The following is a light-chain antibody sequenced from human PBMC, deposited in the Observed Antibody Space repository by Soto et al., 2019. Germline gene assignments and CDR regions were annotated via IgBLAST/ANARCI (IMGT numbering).Light chain of an antibody. V-gene: IGKV1-5*03. J-gene: IGKJ1*01. CDR1: QTVSSW. CDR3: QHYNSYSEA. Sequence: IKMTHTPPTLSGTVGERVTLTWRASQTVSSWLAWYQQKPGKAPKLLIYKASTLKSGVPSRFSGSGSGTEFTLTISSLQPDDFATYCCQHYNSYSEAFGQGTKVDIK. CDR2: KAS.